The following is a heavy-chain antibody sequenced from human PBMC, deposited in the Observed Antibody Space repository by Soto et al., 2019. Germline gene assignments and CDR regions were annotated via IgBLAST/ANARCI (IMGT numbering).Heavy chain of an antibody. CDR1: GGSFSGYY. Sequence: ASETLSLTCAVYGGSFSGYYWSWIRQPPGKGLEWIGEINHSGSTNYNPSLKSRVTISVDTSKNQFSLKLSSVTAADTAVYYCAKEWSDARTREKCGLVDYWGQGALVTVSS. D-gene: IGHD2-8*01. CDR2: INHSGST. J-gene: IGHJ4*02. V-gene: IGHV4-34*01. CDR3: AKEWSDARTREKCGLVDY.